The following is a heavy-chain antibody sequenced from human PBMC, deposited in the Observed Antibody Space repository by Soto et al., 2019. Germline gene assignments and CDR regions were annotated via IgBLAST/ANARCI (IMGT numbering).Heavy chain of an antibody. D-gene: IGHD3-9*01. J-gene: IGHJ4*02. Sequence: EVQLVESGGDLVQRGGSLRLSCAASGFPFSSYWMHWVRHTPGKWLDWVARISGDGVTTYYADSVTGRFTVSRDNAKNTLSLQISGLRAEDTAVYYCAREYYGLLTGYDTDYWGQGTLVSVSS. CDR2: ISGDGVTT. CDR3: AREYYGLLTGYDTDY. CDR1: GFPFSSYW. V-gene: IGHV3-74*01.